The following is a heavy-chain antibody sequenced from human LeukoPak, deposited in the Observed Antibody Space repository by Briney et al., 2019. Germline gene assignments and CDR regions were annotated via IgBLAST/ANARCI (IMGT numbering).Heavy chain of an antibody. CDR1: GGSISSSSYY. V-gene: IGHV4-39*01. D-gene: IGHD2-2*01. Sequence: SETLSLTCTVSGGSISSSSYYWVWIRQPPGKGLEWIGSVYYSGSTYYNPSLKSRVTISIDTSKNQFSLKVSSVTATDTAVYYCARLLVVEGFDFWDQGTLVTVSS. CDR2: VYYSGST. J-gene: IGHJ4*02. CDR3: ARLLVVEGFDF.